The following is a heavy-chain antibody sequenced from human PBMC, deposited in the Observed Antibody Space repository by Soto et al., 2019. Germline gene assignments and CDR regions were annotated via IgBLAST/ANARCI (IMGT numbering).Heavy chain of an antibody. J-gene: IGHJ4*02. Sequence: QVQLVQSGAEEKKPGASVKVSCKASGYTFTSYAMHWVRQAPGQRLEWIGWINAGNSNTKYSQKFQCRVTITRDTSASTAYLEPSSLRSEDAAVYYCARGGEPIDYWGQGTLVTVSS. CDR1: GYTFTSYA. CDR3: ARGGEPIDY. CDR2: INAGNSNT. D-gene: IGHD2-21*01. V-gene: IGHV1-3*05.